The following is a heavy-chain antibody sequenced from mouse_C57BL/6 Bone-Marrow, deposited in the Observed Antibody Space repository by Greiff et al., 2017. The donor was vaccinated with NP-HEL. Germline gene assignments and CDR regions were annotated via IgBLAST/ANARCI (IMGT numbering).Heavy chain of an antibody. Sequence: EVQLQQSGAELVRPGASVKLSCTASGFTFTDYYMHWVKQRPEQGLEWIGWIDPANGDTHYASKFQGKATITADTSSNTAYLQLSSLTSEDTAVEYCTTIDYGNYAMDYGGQGTGVTVSA. D-gene: IGHD2-1*01. CDR3: TTIDYGNYAMDY. CDR1: GFTFTDYY. J-gene: IGHJ4*01. CDR2: IDPANGDT. V-gene: IGHV14-4*01.